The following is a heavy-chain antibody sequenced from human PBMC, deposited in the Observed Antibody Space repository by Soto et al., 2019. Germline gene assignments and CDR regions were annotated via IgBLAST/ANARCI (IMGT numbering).Heavy chain of an antibody. CDR3: GKDPNGDYVGAHDM. CDR2: ISASGGHT. Sequence: EVQLLESGGSLVQPGGSLRLSCAASGFTFNRYAMSWVRQAPGAGLEWVSGISASGGHTYYADSVKGRFTISRDNSRNTVFLQMNSLTAEDTALYYCGKDPNGDYVGAHDMWGRGTMVTVSS. D-gene: IGHD4-17*01. CDR1: GFTFNRYA. V-gene: IGHV3-23*01. J-gene: IGHJ3*02.